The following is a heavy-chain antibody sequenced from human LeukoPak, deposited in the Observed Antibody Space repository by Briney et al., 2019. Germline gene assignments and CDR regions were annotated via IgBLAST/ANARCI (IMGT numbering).Heavy chain of an antibody. CDR2: IYPGDSDT. CDR3: ARHSYYYGSGIDY. D-gene: IGHD3-10*01. V-gene: IGHV5-51*01. Sequence: GESLKISCECSGYSYTSYWSGWVRQMPRKGLEWIVIIYPGDSDTRYSPSFQGQVTISADESISTAYLQWSSLKASDTAMYYCARHSYYYGSGIDYWGQGTLVTVSS. J-gene: IGHJ4*02. CDR1: GYSYTSYW.